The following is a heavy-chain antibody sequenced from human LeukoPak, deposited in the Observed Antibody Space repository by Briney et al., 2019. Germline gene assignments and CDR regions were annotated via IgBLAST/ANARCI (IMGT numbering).Heavy chain of an antibody. CDR3: AGMYSSGWYVDY. CDR1: GGSISSYY. CDR2: IYHSGST. V-gene: IGHV4-59*01. J-gene: IGHJ4*02. D-gene: IGHD6-19*01. Sequence: PSETLSLTCTVSGGSISSYYWSWIRQPPGKGLEWIGYIYHSGSTNYNPSLKSRVTISVDTSKNQFSLKLSSVTAADTAVYYCAGMYSSGWYVDYWGQGTLVTVSS.